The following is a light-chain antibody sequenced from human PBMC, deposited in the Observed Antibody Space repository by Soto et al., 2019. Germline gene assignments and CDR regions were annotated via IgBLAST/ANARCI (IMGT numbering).Light chain of an antibody. V-gene: IGLV2-14*01. CDR2: EVS. CDR3: SSYTASGTI. J-gene: IGLJ1*01. Sequence: QFALTQPASVSGSPGQSITISCTGTSGDVGGYYYVSWYQQLPGKAPKLMISEVSNRPSGVSNRFSGSKSGDTASLTISGLQADDEADYYCSSYTASGTIFGTGTKLTVL. CDR1: SGDVGGYYY.